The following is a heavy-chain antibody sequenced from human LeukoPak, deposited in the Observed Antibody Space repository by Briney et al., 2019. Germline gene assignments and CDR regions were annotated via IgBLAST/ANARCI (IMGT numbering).Heavy chain of an antibody. J-gene: IGHJ4*02. D-gene: IGHD1-26*01. V-gene: IGHV3-23*01. CDR3: AKDREWELLGYFDY. CDR2: ISDSGDST. Sequence: GGSLRLTCAASGFTFSSYAMSWVRQAPGKGLEWVSVISDSGDSTYYADSVKGRFTISRDNSKNTLYLQMNSLRAEDTAVYYCAKDREWELLGYFDYWGQGTLVTVSS. CDR1: GFTFSSYA.